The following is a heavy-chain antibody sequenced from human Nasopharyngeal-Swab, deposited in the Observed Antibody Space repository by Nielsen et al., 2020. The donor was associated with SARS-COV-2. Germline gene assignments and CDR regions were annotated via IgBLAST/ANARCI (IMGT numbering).Heavy chain of an antibody. D-gene: IGHD3-22*01. V-gene: IGHV3-11*04. J-gene: IGHJ4*02. CDR2: ISSSGSTI. Sequence: GGSLRLSCAASGFTFSDYYMSWIRQAPGQGLERVSYISSSGSTIYYADSVKGRFTISRDNAKNSLYLQMNSLRAEDTAVYYCARSFEGSSGYYYDYFDYWGQGTLVTVSS. CDR1: GFTFSDYY. CDR3: ARSFEGSSGYYYDYFDY.